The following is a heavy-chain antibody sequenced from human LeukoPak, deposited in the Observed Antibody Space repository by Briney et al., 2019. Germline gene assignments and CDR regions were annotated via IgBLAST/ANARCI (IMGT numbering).Heavy chain of an antibody. CDR2: INPNSGGT. CDR1: GYTFTGYY. D-gene: IGHD2-2*01. V-gene: IGHV1-2*02. J-gene: IGHJ3*02. CDR3: ARIVVVPAAGGAFDI. Sequence: GASVKVSCKASGYTFTGYYMHWVRQAPGQGLEWMGWINPNSGGTNYAQKFQGRVTMTRDTSISTAYMELSRLRFDDTAVYYCARIVVVPAAGGAFDIWGQGTMVTVSS.